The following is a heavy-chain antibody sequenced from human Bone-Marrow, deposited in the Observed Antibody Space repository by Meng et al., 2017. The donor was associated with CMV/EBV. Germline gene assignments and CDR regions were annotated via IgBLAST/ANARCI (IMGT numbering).Heavy chain of an antibody. D-gene: IGHD2-2*01. CDR2: ISGSGGST. Sequence: GESLKISCAASGFTFSSYAMSWVRQAPGKGLEWVSAISGSGGSTYYADSVKGRFTISRDNSKNTLYLQMNSLRAEDTAVYYCAKEVLGVVPAAVFDYWARERWSPSPQ. V-gene: IGHV3-23*01. CDR1: GFTFSSYA. J-gene: IGHJ4*02. CDR3: AKEVLGVVPAAVFDY.